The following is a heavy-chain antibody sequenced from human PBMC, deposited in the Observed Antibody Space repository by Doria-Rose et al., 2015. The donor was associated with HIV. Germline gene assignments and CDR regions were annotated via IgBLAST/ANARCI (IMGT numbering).Heavy chain of an antibody. D-gene: IGHD6-13*01. CDR1: GVSLSSPGMG. Sequence: QVTLKESGPVLVKPTETLTLTCTVSGVSLSSPGMGVSWIRQPPGKALEWLAHTFSDDERSYKTSLKSRLTIYRGTSKSQVVLTMTDMDPVDTATYYCARIKSSRWYHKYYFDFWGQGTLVIVSA. V-gene: IGHV2-26*01. J-gene: IGHJ4*02. CDR3: ARIKSSRWYHKYYFDF. CDR2: TFSDDER.